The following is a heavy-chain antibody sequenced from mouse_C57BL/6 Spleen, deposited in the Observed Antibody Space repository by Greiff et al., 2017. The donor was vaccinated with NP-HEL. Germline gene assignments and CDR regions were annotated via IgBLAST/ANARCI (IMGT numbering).Heavy chain of an antibody. V-gene: IGHV1-80*01. CDR2: IYPGDGDT. J-gene: IGHJ4*01. D-gene: IGHD2-4*01. Sequence: VQLQQSGAELVKPGASVKISCKASGYAFSSYWMNWVKQRPGKGLEWIGQIYPGDGDTNYNGKFKGKATLTADKSSSTAYMQLSSLTSEDSAVYFCARMSTTRGHYYAMDYWGQGTSVTVSS. CDR3: ARMSTTRGHYYAMDY. CDR1: GYAFSSYW.